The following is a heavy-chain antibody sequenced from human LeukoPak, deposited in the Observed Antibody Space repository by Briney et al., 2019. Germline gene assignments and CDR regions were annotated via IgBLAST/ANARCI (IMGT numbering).Heavy chain of an antibody. V-gene: IGHV3-33*01. Sequence: PGGSLRLSCAASGFIFSNYVMHWVRQAPGKGLEWVAVIWYDGSNKYYADSVKGRFTISRDNSKNTLYLQMNSLRAEDTAVYYCARGRSFGITGTTKYYFDYWGQGTLVTVSS. J-gene: IGHJ4*02. D-gene: IGHD1-7*01. CDR3: ARGRSFGITGTTKYYFDY. CDR1: GFIFSNYV. CDR2: IWYDGSNK.